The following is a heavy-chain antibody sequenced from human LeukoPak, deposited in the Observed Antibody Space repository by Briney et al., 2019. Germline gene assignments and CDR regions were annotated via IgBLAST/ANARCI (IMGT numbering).Heavy chain of an antibody. CDR1: GFTFSSYG. D-gene: IGHD6-13*01. V-gene: IGHV3-30*18. J-gene: IGHJ4*02. CDR2: ISYDGSSK. CDR3: AKAVAKGIAAAGEYYFDY. Sequence: GRSLRLSCAASGFTFSSYGMHWVRQAPGKGLEWVAVISYDGSSKYYADSVKGRFTISRDNSKNTLYLQMNSLRAEDAAVYYCAKAVAKGIAAAGEYYFDYWGQGTLVTVSS.